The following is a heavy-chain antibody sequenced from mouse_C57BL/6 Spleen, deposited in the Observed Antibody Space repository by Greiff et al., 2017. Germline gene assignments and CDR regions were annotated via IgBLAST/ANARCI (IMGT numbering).Heavy chain of an antibody. CDR1: GFTFTDYY. CDR2: IRNKANGYTT. CDR3: ARLYGNYVWYFDV. D-gene: IGHD2-1*01. J-gene: IGHJ1*03. V-gene: IGHV7-3*01. Sequence: EVKVVESGGGLVQPGGSLSLSCAASGFTFTDYYMSWVRQPPGKALEWLGFIRNKANGYTTEYSAYVKGRFTISRDNSQSILYLQMNALRAEDSATYYCARLYGNYVWYFDVWGTGTTVTVSS.